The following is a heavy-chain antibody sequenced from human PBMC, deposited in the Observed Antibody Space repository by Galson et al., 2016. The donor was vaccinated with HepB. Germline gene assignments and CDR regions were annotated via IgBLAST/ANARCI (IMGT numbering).Heavy chain of an antibody. CDR2: IYYSGST. J-gene: IGHJ6*02. Sequence: SETLSLTCTVSGGSISSYYWSWIRQPPGKGLEWIGYIYYSGSTNYNPSLKSRVTISVDTSKNQFSLKLSSVTAADTAVYYCARDGSGYRGAYYYGMDVWGQATTVTVSS. V-gene: IGHV4-59*01. CDR1: GGSISSYY. CDR3: ARDGSGYRGAYYYGMDV. D-gene: IGHD3-22*01.